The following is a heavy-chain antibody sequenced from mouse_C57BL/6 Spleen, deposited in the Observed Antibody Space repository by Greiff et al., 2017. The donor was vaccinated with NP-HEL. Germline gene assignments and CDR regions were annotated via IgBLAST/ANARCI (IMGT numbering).Heavy chain of an antibody. CDR1: GYTFTRYP. Sequence: QVQLQQSGAELARPGASVKMSCKASGYTFTRYPMHWVKQRPGQGLEWIGYINPSSGYTKYNQKFKDKATLTADKSSSTAYMQLSSLTSEDSAVYYCAQTAQAVFDYWGQGTTLTVSS. V-gene: IGHV1-4*01. CDR3: AQTAQAVFDY. J-gene: IGHJ2*01. CDR2: INPSSGYT. D-gene: IGHD3-2*02.